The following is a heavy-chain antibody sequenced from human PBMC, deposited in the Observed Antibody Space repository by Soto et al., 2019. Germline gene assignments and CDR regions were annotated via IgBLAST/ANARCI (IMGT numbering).Heavy chain of an antibody. CDR2: IGAYNGDT. J-gene: IGHJ6*03. Sequence: QVQLLQSGAEVKKPGASVKVSCKASGYTFTNYGITWVRQAPGQGLEWMGWIGAYNGDTHYTERLQGRVTMTTDTSTSTAYMELRGLRSYDTAVYYCAGVRQLVGYFYYYMDVWGKGTTVTVSS. V-gene: IGHV1-18*01. D-gene: IGHD6-6*01. CDR1: GYTFTNYG. CDR3: AGVRQLVGYFYYYMDV.